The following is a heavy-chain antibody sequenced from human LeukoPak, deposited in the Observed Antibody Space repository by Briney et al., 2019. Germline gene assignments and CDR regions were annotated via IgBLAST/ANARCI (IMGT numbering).Heavy chain of an antibody. CDR1: GGSISSYY. J-gene: IGHJ4*02. Sequence: SETLSLTCTVSGGSISSYYWSWIRQPPGKGLEWIGYIYNSGSTNYNPSLTSRVTISVDTSKNQFSLKLSSVTAADTAMYYCARDSSDGDYFDYWGQGTLVTVSS. CDR2: IYNSGST. CDR3: ARDSSDGDYFDY. D-gene: IGHD3-10*01. V-gene: IGHV4-59*01.